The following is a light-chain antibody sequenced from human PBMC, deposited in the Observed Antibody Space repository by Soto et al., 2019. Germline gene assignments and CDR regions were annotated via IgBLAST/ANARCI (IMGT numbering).Light chain of an antibody. CDR3: CSYAGSSVWV. J-gene: IGLJ3*02. V-gene: IGLV2-11*01. CDR1: SSDVGGYKY. CDR2: DVS. Sequence: QSALTQPRSVSGSPGQSVIISCTGTSSDVGGYKYVSWYQQHPGKAPKLVIYDVSERPSGVPDRFSGSKSGNTASLTISGLQAADEADSHCCSYAGSSVWVFGGGTKLTVL.